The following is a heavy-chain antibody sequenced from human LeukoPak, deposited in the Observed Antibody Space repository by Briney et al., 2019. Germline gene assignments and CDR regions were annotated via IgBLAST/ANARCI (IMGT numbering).Heavy chain of an antibody. CDR1: GFTFSSYS. D-gene: IGHD3-10*01. J-gene: IGHJ4*02. CDR2: ISTSSSYI. V-gene: IGHV3-21*04. CDR3: AKGTYYHPSGTYYTETFGEN. Sequence: GGSLRLSCAASGFTFSSYSMNWVRQAPGKGLEWVSSISTSSSYIYYADSVKGRFTISRDNAKNSLYLQMNSLRAEDTAVYYCAKGTYYHPSGTYYTETFGENWGQGTLVTVSS.